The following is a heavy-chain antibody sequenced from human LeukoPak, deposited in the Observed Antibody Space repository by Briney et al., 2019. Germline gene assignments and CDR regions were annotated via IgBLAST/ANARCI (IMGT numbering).Heavy chain of an antibody. V-gene: IGHV4-4*02. D-gene: IGHD5-18*01. Sequence: PSETLSLTCAVSGASISSTYWWSWVRQPPGRGLEWIGSIYYSGSTYYNPSLKSRVTISVDTSKNQFSLKLSSVTAADTAVYYCARVGIAMVTDYWGQGTLVTVSS. CDR1: GASISSTYW. CDR2: IYYSGST. J-gene: IGHJ4*02. CDR3: ARVGIAMVTDY.